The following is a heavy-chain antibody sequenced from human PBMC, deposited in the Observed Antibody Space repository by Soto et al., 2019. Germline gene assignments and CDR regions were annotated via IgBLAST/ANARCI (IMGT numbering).Heavy chain of an antibody. V-gene: IGHV3-30*18. CDR2: ISYDGSNK. CDR3: AKDKSLGYSGYDL. Sequence: GGSLRLSCAASGFTFSSYGMHWVRQAPGKGLEWVAVISYDGSNKYYADSVKGRFTISRDNSKNTLYLQMNSLRAEDTAVYYCAKDKSLGYSGYDLWGQGTLVTVSS. D-gene: IGHD5-12*01. CDR1: GFTFSSYG. J-gene: IGHJ4*02.